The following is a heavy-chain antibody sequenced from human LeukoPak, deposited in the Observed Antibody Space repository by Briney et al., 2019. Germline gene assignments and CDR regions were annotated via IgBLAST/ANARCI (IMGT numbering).Heavy chain of an antibody. CDR2: ISAYNGNT. Sequence: ASVKVSCKASGYTFTSYGIRWVRQAPGQGLEWMGWISAYNGNTNYAQKLQGRVTMTTDTSTSTAYMELRSLRSDDTAVYYCAREGRVPAAKPCDYWGQGTLVTVSS. CDR3: AREGRVPAAKPCDY. CDR1: GYTFTSYG. D-gene: IGHD2-2*01. V-gene: IGHV1-18*01. J-gene: IGHJ4*02.